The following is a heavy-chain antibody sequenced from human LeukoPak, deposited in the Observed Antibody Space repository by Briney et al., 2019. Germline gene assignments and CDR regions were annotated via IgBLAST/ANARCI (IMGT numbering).Heavy chain of an antibody. V-gene: IGHV3-21*01. J-gene: IGHJ4*02. Sequence: GGSLRLSCAASGFTFSSYNMNWVRQAPGKGLEWVSSISSSSSYIYYADSVKGRFTISRDKAKNSLYLQMNSLRAEDTAVYYCARGGKSGYFPDYWGQGTLVTVSS. D-gene: IGHD2-15*01. CDR1: GFTFSSYN. CDR2: ISSSSSYI. CDR3: ARGGKSGYFPDY.